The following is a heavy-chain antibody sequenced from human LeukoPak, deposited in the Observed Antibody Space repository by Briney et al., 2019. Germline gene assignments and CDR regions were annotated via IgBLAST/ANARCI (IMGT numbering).Heavy chain of an antibody. Sequence: ASVKVSCKASGYTFTSYGISWVRQAPGQGLEWMGWISAYNGNTNYAQKLQGRVTMTTDTSTSTAYMELRSLGSDDTAVYYCARGPDPSVTAIFSGYYYYYMDVWGKGTTVTVSS. J-gene: IGHJ6*03. D-gene: IGHD2-21*02. CDR3: ARGPDPSVTAIFSGYYYYYMDV. CDR2: ISAYNGNT. CDR1: GYTFTSYG. V-gene: IGHV1-18*01.